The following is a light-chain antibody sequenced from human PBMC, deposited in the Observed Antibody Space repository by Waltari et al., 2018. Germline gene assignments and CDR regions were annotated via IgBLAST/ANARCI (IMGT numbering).Light chain of an antibody. Sequence: QSALTQPRSVSGSPGQSVTISCTGHISDFGGYNYISWYQNQPGKAPKPMIYDVSKRPSGVPDRFSGSKSGTSASLAIPGLQPEDEADYYCQSYDTSLGVVFGGGTKLTVL. V-gene: IGLV2-11*01. CDR2: DVS. J-gene: IGLJ2*01. CDR1: ISDFGGYNY. CDR3: QSYDTSLGVV.